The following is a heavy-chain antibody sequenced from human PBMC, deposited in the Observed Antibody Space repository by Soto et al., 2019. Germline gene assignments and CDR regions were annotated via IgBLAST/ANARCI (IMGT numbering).Heavy chain of an antibody. V-gene: IGHV3-23*01. Sequence: EVQLLESGGGLVQPGGSLRLSCAVSGITFRSHALSWVRQAPGKGLEWVSGISGSGADTHYADSVKGRFTISRDNSKNTPSLQMSSLRADDTAVYYCATEYGGGTRMITSDFDYWGRGTLVTVSS. D-gene: IGHD3-16*01. CDR3: ATEYGGGTRMITSDFDY. J-gene: IGHJ4*02. CDR1: GITFRSHA. CDR2: ISGSGADT.